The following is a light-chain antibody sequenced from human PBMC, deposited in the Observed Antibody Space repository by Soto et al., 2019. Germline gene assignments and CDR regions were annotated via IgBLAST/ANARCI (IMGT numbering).Light chain of an antibody. Sequence: DIQMTQSPSTLSAAVGDSVSITCRASQSIHIWLAWYQQKPGKAPKLLIYKASNLQNGVPSRFSGSGSGTEFTLTISSLQPDDFAHYYCHQYSTSPLTFGGGTKVEIK. CDR1: QSIHIW. J-gene: IGKJ4*01. V-gene: IGKV1-5*03. CDR3: HQYSTSPLT. CDR2: KAS.